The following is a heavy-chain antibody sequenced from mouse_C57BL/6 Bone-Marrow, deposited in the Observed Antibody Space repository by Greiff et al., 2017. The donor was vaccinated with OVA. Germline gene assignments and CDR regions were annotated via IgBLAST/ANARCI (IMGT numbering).Heavy chain of an antibody. Sequence: EVKLQQSGAELVRPGASVKLSCTASGFNIKDDYMHWVKQRPEQGLEWIGWIDPENGDTEYASKFQGKATITADTSSNTAYLQLSSLTSEDTAVYYCTTDTRFAYWGQGTLVTVSA. CDR2: IDPENGDT. J-gene: IGHJ3*01. CDR1: GFNIKDDY. CDR3: TTDTRFAY. V-gene: IGHV14-4*01.